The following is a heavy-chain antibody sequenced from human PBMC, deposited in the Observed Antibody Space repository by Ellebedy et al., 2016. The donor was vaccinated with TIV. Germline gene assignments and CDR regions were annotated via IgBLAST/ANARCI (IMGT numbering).Heavy chain of an antibody. CDR3: ARGRADYGYSYGYRNRGFDY. Sequence: SETLSLTCAVYGGSFSDSHWSWIRQPPGKGLEWIGEIDHSGSTNYDPSLKSRVTISVDTSKNQFSLKLSSVTAADTAVYYCARGRADYGYSYGYRNRGFDYWGQGTLVTVSS. CDR1: GGSFSDSH. V-gene: IGHV4-34*01. J-gene: IGHJ4*02. D-gene: IGHD5-18*01. CDR2: IDHSGST.